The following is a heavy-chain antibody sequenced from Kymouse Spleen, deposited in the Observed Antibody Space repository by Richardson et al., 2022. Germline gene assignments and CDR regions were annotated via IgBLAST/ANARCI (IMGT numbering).Heavy chain of an antibody. CDR3: TRGGTTLFDY. Sequence: EVQLVESGGGLVQPGGSLKLSCAASGFTFSGSAMHWVRQASGKGLEWVGRIRSKANSYATAYAASVKGRFTISRDDSKNTAYLQMNSLKTEDTAVYYCTRGGTTLFDYWGQGTLVTVSS. D-gene: IGHD1-7*01. CDR1: GFTFSGSA. J-gene: IGHJ4*02. V-gene: IGHV3-73*02. CDR2: IRSKANSYAT.